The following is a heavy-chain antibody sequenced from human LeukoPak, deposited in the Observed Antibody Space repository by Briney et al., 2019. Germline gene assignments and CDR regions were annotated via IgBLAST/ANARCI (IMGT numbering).Heavy chain of an antibody. CDR3: AILSVTSVDAFDI. CDR1: GYTFNGYY. J-gene: IGHJ3*02. CDR2: INPNSGGT. Sequence: ASVKISCKASGYTFNGYYMHWVRQAHGQGLEWMGWINPNSGGTNYAQKFQGRVTMTRDTSISTAYMELSRLRSDDTAVYYCAILSVTSVDAFDIWGQGTMVTVSS. D-gene: IGHD4-17*01. V-gene: IGHV1-2*02.